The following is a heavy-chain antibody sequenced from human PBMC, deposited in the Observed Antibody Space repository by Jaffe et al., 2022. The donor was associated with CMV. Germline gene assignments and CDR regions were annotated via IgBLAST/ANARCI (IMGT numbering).Heavy chain of an antibody. CDR2: IKSKTDGGTT. Sequence: EVQLVESGGGLVKPGGSLRLSCAASGFTFSNAWMSWVRQAPGKGLEWVGRIKSKTDGGTTDYAAPVKGRFTISRDDSKNTLYLQMNSLKTEDTAVYYCTTEKDWNYAVYYYYYYMDVWGKGTTVTVSS. D-gene: IGHD1-7*01. CDR3: TTEKDWNYAVYYYYYYMDV. J-gene: IGHJ6*03. V-gene: IGHV3-15*01. CDR1: GFTFSNAW.